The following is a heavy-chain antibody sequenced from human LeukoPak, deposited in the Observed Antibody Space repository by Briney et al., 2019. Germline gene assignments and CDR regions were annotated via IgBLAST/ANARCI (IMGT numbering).Heavy chain of an antibody. CDR2: ISSSGSTI. Sequence: PGGSLRLSCAASGFTFSSYEMNWVRQAPGKGLEWVSYISSSGSTIYYADSVKGRFTISRDNAKNSLYLQMNSLRAEDTAVYYSARDSSFPYDFQHWGQGTLVTVSS. D-gene: IGHD2/OR15-2a*01. V-gene: IGHV3-48*03. J-gene: IGHJ1*01. CDR1: GFTFSSYE. CDR3: ARDSSFPYDFQH.